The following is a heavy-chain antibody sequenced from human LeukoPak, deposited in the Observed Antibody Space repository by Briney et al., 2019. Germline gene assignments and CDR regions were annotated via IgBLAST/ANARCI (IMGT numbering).Heavy chain of an antibody. CDR3: AKGQHIVVVTATIGYFDY. CDR2: IRYDGSNK. D-gene: IGHD2-21*02. Sequence: GGSLRLSCAASGFTFLSYGMHWVRQAPGKGLEWVAFIRYDGSNKYYADSVKGRFTISRDNSKNTLYLQMNSLRAEDTAVYYCAKGQHIVVVTATIGYFDYWGQGTLVTVSS. CDR1: GFTFLSYG. J-gene: IGHJ4*02. V-gene: IGHV3-30*02.